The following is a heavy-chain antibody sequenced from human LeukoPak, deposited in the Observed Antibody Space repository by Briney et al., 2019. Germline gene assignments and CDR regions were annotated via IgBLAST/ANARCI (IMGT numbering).Heavy chain of an antibody. CDR1: GASISSSNYY. CDR2: IFYSGST. V-gene: IGHV4-39*01. D-gene: IGHD1-7*01. J-gene: IGHJ4*02. CDR3: ARLTYNWNYGLFDY. Sequence: ASETLSLTCTVSGASISSSNYYWGWIRQTPGKGLEWIGDIFYSGSTHYNPSLKSRITMSVDTSKIQFSLKLNSMTAADTALSSCARLTYNWNYGLFDYWGQGSLVTVSS.